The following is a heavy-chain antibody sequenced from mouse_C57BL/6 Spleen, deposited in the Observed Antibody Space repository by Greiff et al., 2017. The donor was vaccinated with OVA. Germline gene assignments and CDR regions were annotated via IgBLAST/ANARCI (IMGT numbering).Heavy chain of an antibody. J-gene: IGHJ3*01. V-gene: IGHV5-6*02. Sequence: DVKLVESGGDLVKPGGSLKLSCAASGFTFSSYGMSWVRQTPDKRLEWVATISSGGSYTYSPDSVKGRFTISRDNAKNTLYLQMSSLKSEDEAMDYCARHETAQATFADWGQGTLVTVSA. D-gene: IGHD3-2*02. CDR3: ARHETAQATFAD. CDR2: ISSGGSYT. CDR1: GFTFSSYG.